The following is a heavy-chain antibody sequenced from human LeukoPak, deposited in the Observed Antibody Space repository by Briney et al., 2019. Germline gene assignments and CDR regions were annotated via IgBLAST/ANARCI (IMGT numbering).Heavy chain of an antibody. Sequence: GGSLRLSCAASGFTFSSYAMSWVRQAPGKGREWVSAISGSGGSTYYADSVKGRFTISRDNSKNTLYLQMNSLRAEDTAVYYCAKDRAGMVATNYFDYWGQGTLVTVSS. CDR2: ISGSGGST. CDR1: GFTFSSYA. CDR3: AKDRAGMVATNYFDY. D-gene: IGHD5-24*01. J-gene: IGHJ4*02. V-gene: IGHV3-23*01.